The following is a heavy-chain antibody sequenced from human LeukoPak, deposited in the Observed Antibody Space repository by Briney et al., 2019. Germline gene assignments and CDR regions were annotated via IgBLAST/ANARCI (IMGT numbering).Heavy chain of an antibody. CDR3: ARAAYCSGASCYYYYYMDV. Sequence: GGSLILSCAASGFTFSTFSMNWVRQDPGKGLEWVSSISSSSSYIYYADSVKGRFTISRDNAKNSLYLQMNSLRAEDTAVYYCARAAYCSGASCYYYYYMDVWGKGTTVTVSS. D-gene: IGHD2-15*01. CDR1: GFTFSTFS. CDR2: ISSSSSYI. J-gene: IGHJ6*03. V-gene: IGHV3-21*01.